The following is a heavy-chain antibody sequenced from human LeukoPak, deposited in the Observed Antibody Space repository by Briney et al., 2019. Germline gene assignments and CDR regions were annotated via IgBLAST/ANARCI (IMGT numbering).Heavy chain of an antibody. Sequence: GGSLRLSCAASGFTFSSYAMHWVRQAPGKGLEWVAVISYDGSNKYYADSVKGRFTISRDNSKNTLYLQMNSLRAEDTAVYYCASHSLRHYYDSSGYSAIDYWGQGTLVTVSS. J-gene: IGHJ4*02. V-gene: IGHV3-30-3*01. CDR3: ASHSLRHYYDSSGYSAIDY. CDR1: GFTFSSYA. D-gene: IGHD3-22*01. CDR2: ISYDGSNK.